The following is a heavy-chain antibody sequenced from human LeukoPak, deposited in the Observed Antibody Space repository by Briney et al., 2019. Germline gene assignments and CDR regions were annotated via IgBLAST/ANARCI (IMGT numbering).Heavy chain of an antibody. V-gene: IGHV4-59*01. J-gene: IGHJ6*03. D-gene: IGHD3-9*01. CDR1: GGSISSYY. CDR3: ARVDLYYYYMDV. Sequence: SETLSLTCTVSGGSISSYYWSWIRQPPGKGLEWIGYIYYSGSTNYNPSLKSRVTISVDTSKNQFSLKQSSVTAADTAVYYCARVDLYYYYMDVWGKGTTVTVSS. CDR2: IYYSGST.